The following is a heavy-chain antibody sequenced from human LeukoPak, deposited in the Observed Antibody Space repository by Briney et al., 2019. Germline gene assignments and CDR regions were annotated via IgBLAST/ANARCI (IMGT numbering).Heavy chain of an antibody. CDR2: INPSGGST. V-gene: IGHV1-46*01. CDR1: GYIFTSYY. Sequence: ASVKVSCKASGYIFTSYYMHWVRQAPGQGLEWMGIINPSGGSTSYAQKFQGRVTMTRDTSTSTVYVELSSLRSEDTAVYYCARVRYYYDSSGPIDYWGQGTLVTVSS. J-gene: IGHJ4*02. CDR3: ARVRYYYDSSGPIDY. D-gene: IGHD3-22*01.